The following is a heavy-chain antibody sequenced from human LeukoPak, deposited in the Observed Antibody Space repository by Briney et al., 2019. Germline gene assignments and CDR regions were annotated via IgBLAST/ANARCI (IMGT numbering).Heavy chain of an antibody. Sequence: GGSLRLSCAASGFTFSSYSMNWVRQAPGKGLEWVSYISSSSSTIYYADSVKGRFTISRDNARNSLYLQMNSLRAEDTAVYYCARNDFWNGYLSYYFDYWGQGTLVTVSS. CDR3: ARNDFWNGYLSYYFDY. CDR2: ISSSSSTI. J-gene: IGHJ4*02. CDR1: GFTFSSYS. V-gene: IGHV3-48*01. D-gene: IGHD3-3*01.